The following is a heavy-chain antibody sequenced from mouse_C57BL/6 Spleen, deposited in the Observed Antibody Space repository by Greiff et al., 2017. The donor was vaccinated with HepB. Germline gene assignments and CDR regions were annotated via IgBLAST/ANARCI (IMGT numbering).Heavy chain of an antibody. CDR3: ARETTVVPNPYYFDY. CDR2: IYPGDGDT. D-gene: IGHD1-1*01. J-gene: IGHJ2*01. V-gene: IGHV1-82*01. CDR1: GYAFSSSW. Sequence: VQVVESGPELVKPGASVKISCKASGYAFSSSWMNWVKQRPGKGLEWIGRIYPGDGDTNYNGKFKGKATLTADKSSSTAYMQLSSLTSEDSAVYFCARETTVVPNPYYFDYWGQGTTLTVSS.